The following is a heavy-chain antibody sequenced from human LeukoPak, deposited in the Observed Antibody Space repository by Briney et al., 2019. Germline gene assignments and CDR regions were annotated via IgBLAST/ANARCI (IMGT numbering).Heavy chain of an antibody. CDR1: GFTFSIYA. D-gene: IGHD3-22*01. J-gene: IGHJ4*02. CDR2: ISGTGGGT. Sequence: PGGSLRLSCAASGFTFSIYAMSWVRQAPGKGLEWVSGISGTGGGTYYADSVKGRFTISRDNSKNTLYLQVNSLKADDTAVYYCAKAGWDYDSSGSYYTVDYWGQGTLVTVSS. V-gene: IGHV3-23*01. CDR3: AKAGWDYDSSGSYYTVDY.